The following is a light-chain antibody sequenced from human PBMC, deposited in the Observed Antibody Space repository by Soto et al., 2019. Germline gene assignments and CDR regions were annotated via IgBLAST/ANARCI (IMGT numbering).Light chain of an antibody. CDR1: QCVSYK. CDR2: DTS. Sequence: EMVMTQSPATLSVSPGDRATLSCRASQCVSYKLAWYQQKPGQPPRLLIYDTSTRATGIPARFSGSGSGTEFTLTISSLQSEDFAVYYCQQYNNWPPITFGQGTRLEIK. J-gene: IGKJ5*01. CDR3: QQYNNWPPIT. V-gene: IGKV3-15*01.